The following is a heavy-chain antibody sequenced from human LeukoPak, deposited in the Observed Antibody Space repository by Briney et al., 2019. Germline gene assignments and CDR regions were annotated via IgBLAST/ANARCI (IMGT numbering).Heavy chain of an antibody. CDR2: MSGSGGST. D-gene: IGHD6-19*01. J-gene: IGHJ4*02. CDR1: GFSSSSYA. Sequence: GGSLRLSCAASGFSSSSYAMSWVRQAPGKGLEWVSAMSGSGGSTYYADSVKGRFTISRDNSKNTLYLQMNSLRAEDTAVYYCAKGSSSGWSGDYFDYWGQGTLVAVSS. V-gene: IGHV3-23*01. CDR3: AKGSSSGWSGDYFDY.